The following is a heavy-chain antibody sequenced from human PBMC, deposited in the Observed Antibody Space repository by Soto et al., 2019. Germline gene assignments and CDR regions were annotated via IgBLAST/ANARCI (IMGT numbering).Heavy chain of an antibody. Sequence: GASVKVSCKASGYTFTSYGISWVRQAPGQGLEWMGWISAYNGNTNYAQKLQGRVTMTTDTSASTAYMELRSLRSDDTAVYYCARDPPFEQLVFSAAAGRDDYWGQGTLVTVSS. CDR2: ISAYNGNT. D-gene: IGHD6-13*01. J-gene: IGHJ4*02. CDR3: ARDPPFEQLVFSAAAGRDDY. V-gene: IGHV1-18*01. CDR1: GYTFTSYG.